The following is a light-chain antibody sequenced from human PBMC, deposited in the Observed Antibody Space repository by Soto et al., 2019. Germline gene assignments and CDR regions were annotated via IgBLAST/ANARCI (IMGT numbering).Light chain of an antibody. J-gene: IGKJ4*01. CDR3: QQRSNWPPVT. CDR1: QSVSSY. Sequence: EVVMTQSPDTLSVSPGERAALSCRTSQSVSSYLAWYQQKPGQAPRLLIYGASTRATGIPARFSGSGSGTEFTLTISSLQSEDFAVYYCQQRSNWPPVTFGGGTKVEIK. V-gene: IGKV3D-15*01. CDR2: GAS.